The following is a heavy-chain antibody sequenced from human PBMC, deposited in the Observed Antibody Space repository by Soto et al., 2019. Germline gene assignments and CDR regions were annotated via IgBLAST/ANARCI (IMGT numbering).Heavy chain of an antibody. D-gene: IGHD3-10*01. V-gene: IGHV4-39*01. J-gene: IGHJ4*02. CDR3: ARITPERGPRGYFDY. Sequence: QLQLQESGPGLMKPSETLSLTCTVFGGSISSSSYYWGWIRQPPGKGLEWIGSIYYSGSTYYNPSLKSRVTISVDTSKNQFSLKLSSVTAADTAVYYCARITPERGPRGYFDYWGQGTLVTVSS. CDR2: IYYSGST. CDR1: GGSISSSSYY.